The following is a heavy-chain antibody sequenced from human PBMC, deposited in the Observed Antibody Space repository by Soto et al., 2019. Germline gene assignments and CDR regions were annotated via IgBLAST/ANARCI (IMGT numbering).Heavy chain of an antibody. J-gene: IGHJ5*02. Sequence: LSLTCTVSGGSISSSSYYWGWIRQPPGKGLEWIGSIYYSGSTYYNPSLKSRVTISVDTSKNQFSLKLSSVTAADTAVYYCARHLLYTNWFDPWGQGTLVTVSS. CDR1: GGSISSSSYY. V-gene: IGHV4-39*01. CDR3: ARHLLYTNWFDP. CDR2: IYYSGST. D-gene: IGHD3-16*01.